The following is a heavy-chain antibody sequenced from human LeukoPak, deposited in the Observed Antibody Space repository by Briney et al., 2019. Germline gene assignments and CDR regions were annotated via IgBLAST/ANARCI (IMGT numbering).Heavy chain of an antibody. D-gene: IGHD6-6*01. CDR1: GGSISMSTYY. CDR2: LHFSGNS. J-gene: IGHJ6*02. V-gene: IGHV4-39*01. Sequence: PAETVSLTCTVSGGSISMSTYYWGGIRQTPGKGLECIGSLHFSGNSYYNPSPSLRSRVTISVDTSKNQFSLNVISVTAADTAVYYCARFTRSSSSHYYYYAMDVRGQGTPGTVSS. CDR3: ARFTRSSSSHYYYYAMDV.